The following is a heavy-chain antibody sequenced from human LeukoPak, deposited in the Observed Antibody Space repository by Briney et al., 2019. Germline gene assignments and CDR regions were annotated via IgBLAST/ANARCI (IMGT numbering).Heavy chain of an antibody. CDR3: ASMVITHPSYYYYYYGMDV. V-gene: IGHV1-69*04. Sequence: SVKVSCKASGGTFSSYAISWVRQAPGQGLEWMGRIIPILGIANYAQKFQGRVTITADKSTSTAYMELSSLRSEDTAVYYCASMVITHPSYYYYYYGMDVWGQGTTVTVSS. CDR2: IIPILGIA. J-gene: IGHJ6*02. CDR1: GGTFSSYA. D-gene: IGHD3-22*01.